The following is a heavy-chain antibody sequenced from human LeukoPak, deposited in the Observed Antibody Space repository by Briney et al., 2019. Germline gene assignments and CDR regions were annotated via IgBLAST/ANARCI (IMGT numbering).Heavy chain of an antibody. Sequence: GGSLRLSCAASGFTFSSYAMHWVRQAPGKGLEWVAVISYDGSNKYYADSVKGRFTISRDNSKNTLYLQMNSLRAEDTAVYYCARSRGRYDSSGYYGDYWGQETLVTVSS. V-gene: IGHV3-30-3*01. CDR1: GFTFSSYA. J-gene: IGHJ4*02. CDR2: ISYDGSNK. D-gene: IGHD3-22*01. CDR3: ARSRGRYDSSGYYGDY.